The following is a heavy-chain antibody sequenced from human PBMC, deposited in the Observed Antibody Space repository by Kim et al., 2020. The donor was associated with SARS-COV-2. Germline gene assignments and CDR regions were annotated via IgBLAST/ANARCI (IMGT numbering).Heavy chain of an antibody. Sequence: SVKVSCKASGGTFSSYAISWVRQAPGQGLEWMGGIIPIFGTANYAQKFQGRVTITADESTSTAYMELSSLRSEDTAVYYCARASSSWPTYYYYGMDVWGQGTTVTVSS. CDR2: IIPIFGTA. CDR3: ARASSSWPTYYYYGMDV. J-gene: IGHJ6*02. CDR1: GGTFSSYA. V-gene: IGHV1-69*13. D-gene: IGHD6-13*01.